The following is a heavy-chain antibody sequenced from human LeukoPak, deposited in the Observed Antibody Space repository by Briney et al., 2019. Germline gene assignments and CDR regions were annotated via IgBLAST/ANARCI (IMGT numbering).Heavy chain of an antibody. CDR3: ARHRDGGNSDRYFDY. Sequence: GESLKISCRASGYTFTSYCIDWVRQMPGTGLEWMGIICPADSHTRSSPSFQGQVTISADKSISTAYLHCSSLKASDTAMYYCARHRDGGNSDRYFDYWGQGTLVTVSS. J-gene: IGHJ4*02. D-gene: IGHD4-23*01. V-gene: IGHV5-51*01. CDR2: ICPADSHT. CDR1: GYTFTSYC.